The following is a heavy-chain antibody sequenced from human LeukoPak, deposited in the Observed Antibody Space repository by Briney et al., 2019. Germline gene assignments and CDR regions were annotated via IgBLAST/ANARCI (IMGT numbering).Heavy chain of an antibody. CDR1: GFTFSSYA. J-gene: IGHJ6*02. CDR2: ISGSGGST. Sequence: GGSLRLSCAASGFTFSSYAMSWVRQAPGKGLEWVSAISGSGGSTYYADSVKGRFTISRDNSKNTLYLQMNSLRAEDTAVYYCARGPDGSKYCSGGSCYSGCCYYYGMDVWGQGTTVTVSS. V-gene: IGHV3-23*01. D-gene: IGHD2-15*01. CDR3: ARGPDGSKYCSGGSCYSGCCYYYGMDV.